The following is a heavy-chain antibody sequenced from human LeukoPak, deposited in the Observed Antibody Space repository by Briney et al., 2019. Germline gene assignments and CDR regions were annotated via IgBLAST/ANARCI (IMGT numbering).Heavy chain of an antibody. CDR3: ARGRYSNYYYYYMDV. J-gene: IGHJ6*03. CDR2: INHSGST. Sequence: GSLRLSCAASGFTFSSYSMNWVRQPPGKGLEWIGEINHSGSTNYNPSLKSRVTISVDTSKNQFSLKLSSVTAADTAVYYCARGRYSNYYYYYMDVWGKGTTVTVSS. CDR1: GFTFSSYS. D-gene: IGHD4-11*01. V-gene: IGHV4-34*01.